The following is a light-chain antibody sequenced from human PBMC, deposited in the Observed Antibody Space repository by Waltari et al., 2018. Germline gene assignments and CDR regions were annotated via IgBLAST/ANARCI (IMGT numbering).Light chain of an antibody. V-gene: IGLV2-23*01. J-gene: IGLJ3*02. CDR2: EGS. CDR1: TTDF. CDR3: CSSSGGGTWV. Sequence: QSALTQPASMSGSPGQSITISCTSTTTDFVSWYQHLPGKAHRLLIYEGSKRPSGLSGRLSGSQSGNTASLTISGLEFDDQATYYCCSSSGGGTWVFGGGTELAVL.